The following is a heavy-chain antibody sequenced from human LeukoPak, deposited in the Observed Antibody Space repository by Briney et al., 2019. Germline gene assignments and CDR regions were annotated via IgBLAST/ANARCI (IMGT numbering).Heavy chain of an antibody. CDR2: ISPYYGNT. V-gene: IGHV1-18*01. CDR1: GYTFTSYG. D-gene: IGHD1-26*01. CDR3: ARDSGRYSGTPGAFDI. Sequence: ASGKVSCKASGYTFTSYGPGWGRQAPGQGLGWMGWISPYYGNTNYAQNLQGGVTVTTDTSTSTAYMELRSLISDDTAVYYCARDSGRYSGTPGAFDIWGQGTMVTVSS. J-gene: IGHJ3*02.